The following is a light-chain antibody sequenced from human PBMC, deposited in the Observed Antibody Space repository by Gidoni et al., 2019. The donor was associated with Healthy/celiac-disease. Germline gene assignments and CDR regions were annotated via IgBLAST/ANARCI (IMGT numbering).Light chain of an antibody. J-gene: IGKJ5*01. V-gene: IGKV4-1*01. CDR3: QQYYSPPII. CDR2: WAS. CDR1: QSVLHSSNNKNY. Sequence: DIVMTQSPDSLAVSLGERDTINCKSSQSVLHSSNNKNYLAWYQHKPGQPPKVLIYWASTRESGVPDRFIGSGSGTDFTLTISSLQAEDVAVYYCQQYYSPPIIFGQGTRLEI.